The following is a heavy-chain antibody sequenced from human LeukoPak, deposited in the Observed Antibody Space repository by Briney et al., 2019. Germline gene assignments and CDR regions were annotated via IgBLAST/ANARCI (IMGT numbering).Heavy chain of an antibody. CDR3: VRSPAYYNMDV. J-gene: IGHJ6*03. V-gene: IGHV3-30*03. CDR1: GFTFSNYV. Sequence: GGSLRLSCAASGFTFSNYVIHWVRQAPGKGLEWLAVISYDGTNRYYADTVKGRFTISRDHSQSTVDLQMNTLRGADTAVYYCVRSPAYYNMDVWGKGTTVTVSS. CDR2: ISYDGTNR.